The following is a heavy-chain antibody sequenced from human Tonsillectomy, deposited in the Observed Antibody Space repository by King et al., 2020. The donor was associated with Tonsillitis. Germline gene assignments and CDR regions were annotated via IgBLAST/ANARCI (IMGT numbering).Heavy chain of an antibody. J-gene: IGHJ3*02. CDR1: GFSLNTSEVS. CDR2: IYWNDDK. Sequence: TLKESGPTLVKPTQTLTLTCTFSGFSLNTSEVSVGWIRQPPGKALECLALIYWNDDKRYSPSVKNRVTITKDTSKNQVVLAMTNMDPVDAGTYYCAHSGVPAAGGDAFAIWGPGTMVTVS. D-gene: IGHD6-13*01. V-gene: IGHV2-5*01. CDR3: AHSGVPAAGGDAFAI.